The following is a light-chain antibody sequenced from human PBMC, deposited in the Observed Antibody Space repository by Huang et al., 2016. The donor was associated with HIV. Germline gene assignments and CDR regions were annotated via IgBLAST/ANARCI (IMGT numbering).Light chain of an antibody. CDR3: QRYDSAPRA. CDR2: GAS. V-gene: IGKV1-27*01. J-gene: IGKJ1*01. Sequence: DIQMTQSPSSLSASPGVRVTLSCRANQDIGNFLAWYQHKPGGVPRLLIYGASTLQSGDPSRFSGRGSGTDFTLTITSFQPDDVATYYCQRYDSAPRAFGQGTKVEI. CDR1: QDIGNF.